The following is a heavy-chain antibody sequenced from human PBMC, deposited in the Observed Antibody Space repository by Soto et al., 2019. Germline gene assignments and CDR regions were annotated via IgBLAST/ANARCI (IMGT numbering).Heavy chain of an antibody. D-gene: IGHD2-15*01. CDR1: GGSISSSSYY. CDR2: LFYSGST. V-gene: IGHV4-39*07. Sequence: SETLSLTCTVSGGSISSSSYYWGWIRQPPGKGLEWIGSLFYSGSTYYNPSLKGRLTISVDTSKNQFSLKLSSVTAADTAVYYCARDRGYCSGGSCYSFDYWGQGTLVTVSS. CDR3: ARDRGYCSGGSCYSFDY. J-gene: IGHJ4*01.